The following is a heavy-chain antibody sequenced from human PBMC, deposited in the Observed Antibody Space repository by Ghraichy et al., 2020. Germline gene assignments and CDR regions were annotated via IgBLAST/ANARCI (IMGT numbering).Heavy chain of an antibody. Sequence: GESLNISCAASGFSFVNSDMNWVRQAPGKGLEWVSYISRSSSHLYYADSLRGRFTIFRDNAKSSLYLQINSLRAEDTAIYYCARDGAPTARQDGMDVWGQGATVTVAS. V-gene: IGHV3-21*06. CDR1: GFSFVNSD. D-gene: IGHD6-6*01. CDR3: ARDGAPTARQDGMDV. J-gene: IGHJ6*02. CDR2: ISRSSSHL.